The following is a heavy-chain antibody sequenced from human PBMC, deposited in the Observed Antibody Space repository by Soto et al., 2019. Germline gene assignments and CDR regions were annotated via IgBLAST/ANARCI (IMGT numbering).Heavy chain of an antibody. D-gene: IGHD4-17*01. J-gene: IGHJ4*02. Sequence: SVKVSCKASGGSVSSYSIRWVRQAPGQGLERLGGIPPLFGSANYAQKFQGRVTITADESTSTAYMQMSILRSEDTAVYYCAREGYGDYGKPFDYWGQGTLVTVSS. CDR2: IPPLFGSA. CDR3: AREGYGDYGKPFDY. V-gene: IGHV1-69*13. CDR1: GGSVSSYS.